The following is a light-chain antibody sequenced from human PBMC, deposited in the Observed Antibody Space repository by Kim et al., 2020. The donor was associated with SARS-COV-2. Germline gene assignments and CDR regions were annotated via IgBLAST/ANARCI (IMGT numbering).Light chain of an antibody. CDR2: YNT. J-gene: IGLJ2*01. V-gene: IGLV3-21*04. CDR3: QVWDRSSDHVV. Sequence: SYELTQPPSVSVAPGKTAIITCGGNDIGRKSVHWYQEQPGQAPVMVIYYNTDRPSGIPERVSGSNSGNTATLTINRVEAGDEAHYYCQVWDRSSDHVVFG. CDR1: DIGRKS.